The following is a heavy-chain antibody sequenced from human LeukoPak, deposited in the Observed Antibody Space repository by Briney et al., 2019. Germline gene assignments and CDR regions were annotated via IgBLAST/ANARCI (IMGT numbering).Heavy chain of an antibody. CDR2: IYYTGST. CDR1: NGSISSYY. D-gene: IGHD4-17*01. J-gene: IGHJ2*01. CDR3: ARPPRDYVDWYFDL. V-gene: IGHV4-59*01. Sequence: VKPSETLSLTCSVSNGSISSYYWSWIRQPPGKGLEWIGYIYYTGSTNYNPSLESRVTISVDTSKNYCTLKLSSVTAADTAVYYCARPPRDYVDWYFDLWGRGTLVTVSS.